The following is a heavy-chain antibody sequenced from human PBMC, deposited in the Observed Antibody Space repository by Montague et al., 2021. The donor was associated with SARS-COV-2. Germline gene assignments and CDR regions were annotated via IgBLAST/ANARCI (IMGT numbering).Heavy chain of an antibody. J-gene: IGHJ4*02. D-gene: IGHD5-24*01. CDR3: ATPECCASERYDF. V-gene: IGHV4-34*01. CDR1: GGSITGYY. CDR2: FNHSGST. Sequence: SETLSLTCTVSGGSITGYYWKCIRQPPGKELEWFGDFNHSGSTNYNPALKSRVTISFDTSKNQFSLRLQSVTAADTAAYYCATPECCASERYDFWGQGTGVTVSS.